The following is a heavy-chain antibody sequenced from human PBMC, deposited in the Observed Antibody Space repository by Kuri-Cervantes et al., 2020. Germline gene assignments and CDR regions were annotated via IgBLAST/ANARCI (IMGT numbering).Heavy chain of an antibody. Sequence: SETLSLTCTVSGGSISSYYWSWIRQPPGKGLEWIGYIYYSGSTNYNPSLKSRVTISVDTSKNQFSLKLSSVTAADTAVYYCARGRAVRGVITPPSYYYMDVWGKGTTVTVSS. J-gene: IGHJ6*03. CDR1: GGSISSYY. D-gene: IGHD3-10*01. CDR2: IYYSGST. V-gene: IGHV4-59*08. CDR3: ARGRAVRGVITPPSYYYMDV.